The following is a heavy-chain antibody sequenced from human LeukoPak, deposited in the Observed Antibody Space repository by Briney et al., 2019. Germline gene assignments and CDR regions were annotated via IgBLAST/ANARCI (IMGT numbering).Heavy chain of an antibody. CDR2: IYHSEST. CDR3: ARHHGYSSSSHYFDH. CDR1: GYSISSGYY. J-gene: IGHJ4*02. Sequence: SETLSLTCAVSGYSISSGYYWGWIRQPPGKGLEWIGSIYHSESTYYNPSLKSRVTISVDTSKNQFSLKLSSVTAADTAVYYCARHHGYSSSSHYFDHWGQGTLVTVSS. V-gene: IGHV4-38-2*01. D-gene: IGHD6-6*01.